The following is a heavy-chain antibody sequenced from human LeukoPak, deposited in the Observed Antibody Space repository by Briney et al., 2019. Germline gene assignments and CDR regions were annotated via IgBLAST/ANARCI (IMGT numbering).Heavy chain of an antibody. V-gene: IGHV1-18*01. CDR3: ARSYGGAPRPLIDY. Sequence: ASVKVSCKASGYTFTSYGISWVRQAPGQGLEWMGWISAYNGNTNYAQKPQGRVTMTTDTSTSTAYMELRSLRSDDTAVYYCARSYGGAPRPLIDYWGQGTLVTVSS. D-gene: IGHD3-10*01. CDR2: ISAYNGNT. J-gene: IGHJ4*02. CDR1: GYTFTSYG.